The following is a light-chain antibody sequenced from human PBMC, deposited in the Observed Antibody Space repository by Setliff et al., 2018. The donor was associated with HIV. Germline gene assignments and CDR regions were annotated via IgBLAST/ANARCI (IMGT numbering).Light chain of an antibody. Sequence: ALTQPASVSGSPGQSTTISCTGTSSDVGGYSYVSWYQQHPGKAPQLIIYEVRNRPSGVSNRFSGSKSGNTASLTISGLQAEDEADYYCSSYAITNTLPFGTGTKVTVL. CDR2: EVR. CDR1: SSDVGGYSY. V-gene: IGLV2-14*01. CDR3: SSYAITNTLP. J-gene: IGLJ1*01.